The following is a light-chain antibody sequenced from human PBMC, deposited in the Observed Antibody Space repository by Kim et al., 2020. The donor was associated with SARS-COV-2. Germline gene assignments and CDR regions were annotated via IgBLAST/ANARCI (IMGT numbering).Light chain of an antibody. J-gene: IGKJ2*01. V-gene: IGKV1-39*01. CDR3: QQSYNTPYT. Sequence: DIQMTQSPSSLSTSVGDRVTITCRASQSISRYLNWYQQKQGKAPKLLIYVASSLQSGVPSRFSGSGSGTDFTLTISSLQPEDFATYYCQQSYNTPYTFGQGTKLEI. CDR2: VAS. CDR1: QSISRY.